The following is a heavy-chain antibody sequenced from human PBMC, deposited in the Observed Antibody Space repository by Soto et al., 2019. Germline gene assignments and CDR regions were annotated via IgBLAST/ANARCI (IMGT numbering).Heavy chain of an antibody. Sequence: EVQLVESGGVVVQPGGSLRLACAASGFTFDDDTMYWFRQGPGKGLEWVSLITWDGGRAQYADSVKGRFTISRDNSKDSLYLQMISLKNDATSLYYCANASFDQRSAYPTYHRFDTWGQGTLVTVSS. CDR1: GFTFDDDT. CDR2: ITWDGGRA. CDR3: ANASFDQRSAYPTYHRFDT. D-gene: IGHD3-3*01. V-gene: IGHV3-43*01. J-gene: IGHJ5*02.